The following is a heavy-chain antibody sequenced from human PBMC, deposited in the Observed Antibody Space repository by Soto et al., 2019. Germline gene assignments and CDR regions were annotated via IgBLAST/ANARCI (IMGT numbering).Heavy chain of an antibody. CDR1: GDSINSGDCY. CDR2: SFYSGIT. Sequence: QVQLQESGPRLVKPLQTLSLTCTVSGDSINSGDCYWSWIRQPPGRGLEWVGYSFYSGITDYNPSLKGRMTISMDTSKNQVSLRLNSVTAADTAVYFCARWSGVGVAGMDVWGQGTTVSVSS. J-gene: IGHJ6*02. V-gene: IGHV4-30-4*01. D-gene: IGHD3-10*01. CDR3: ARWSGVGVAGMDV.